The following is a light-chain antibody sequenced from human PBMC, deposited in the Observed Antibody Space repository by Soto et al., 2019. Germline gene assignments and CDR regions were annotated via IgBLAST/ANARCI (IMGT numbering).Light chain of an antibody. CDR2: AAS. J-gene: IGKJ3*01. CDR3: QHYVRSLPIT. CDR1: QSVGSDY. V-gene: IGKV3-20*01. Sequence: DIVLTQSPGTLSLSPGERATLSCRASQSVGSDYLAWYQQKPGQAPRLVIYAASTRATGIPGRFSGSGSGTDFNLTISRLEPEDFEVYYCQHYVRSLPITFGPRAKVDIK.